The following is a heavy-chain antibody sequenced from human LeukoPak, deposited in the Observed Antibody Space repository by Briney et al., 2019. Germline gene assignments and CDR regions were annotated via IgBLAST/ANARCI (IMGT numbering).Heavy chain of an antibody. CDR2: SSSSSSYI. Sequence: GGSLRLSCAASGFTFSSYSMNWVRQAPGKGLEWVSSSSSSSSYIYYADSVKGRFTISRDNAKNSLYLQMNSLRAEDTAVYYCARDGAAAGPTMDYWGQGTLVTVSS. CDR3: ARDGAAAGPTMDY. J-gene: IGHJ4*02. V-gene: IGHV3-21*01. CDR1: GFTFSSYS. D-gene: IGHD6-13*01.